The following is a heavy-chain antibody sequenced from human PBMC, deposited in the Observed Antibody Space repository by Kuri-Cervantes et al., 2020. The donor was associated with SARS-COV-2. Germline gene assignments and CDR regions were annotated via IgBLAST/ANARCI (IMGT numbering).Heavy chain of an antibody. CDR3: ARRLEPTYYYDSSGYYYVFYYYGMDV. Sequence: GESLKISCKGSGYSFTSYWISWVRQMPGKGLEWMGRIDPSDSYTNYSPSFQGHVTISADKSISTAYLQWSSLKASDTAMYYRARRLEPTYYYDSSGYYYVFYYYGMDVWGQGTTVTVSS. V-gene: IGHV5-10-1*01. CDR1: GYSFTSYW. J-gene: IGHJ6*02. D-gene: IGHD3-22*01. CDR2: IDPSDSYT.